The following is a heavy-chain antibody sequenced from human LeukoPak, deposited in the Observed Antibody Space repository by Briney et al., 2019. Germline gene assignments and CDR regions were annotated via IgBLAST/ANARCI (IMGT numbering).Heavy chain of an antibody. Sequence: GGSLRLSCAASGFTFSNYAMAWVRQAPGKGLEWVSSITSSGNTYYADSVKGRLTISRDNSKNTVYLQMTSLRAEDTAVYYCAKGDYGDCYWGQGTLVTVAS. D-gene: IGHD4-17*01. J-gene: IGHJ4*02. CDR1: GFTFSNYA. CDR3: AKGDYGDCY. V-gene: IGHV3-23*01. CDR2: ITSSGNT.